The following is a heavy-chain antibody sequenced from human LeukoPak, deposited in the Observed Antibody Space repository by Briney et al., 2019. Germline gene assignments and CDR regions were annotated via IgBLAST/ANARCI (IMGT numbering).Heavy chain of an antibody. CDR1: GYSIRNGYY. D-gene: IGHD1-1*01. V-gene: IGHV4-38-2*01. CDR3: ASFAGSPPYYFDY. Sequence: SETLSLTCAVSGYSIRNGYYWGWIRQPPGKGLEWIGSIHHSGNTYYNPSLKSRVTIPVDTSKNQFSLKLSSVTAADTALYYCASFAGSPPYYFDYWGQGTLVTVSS. CDR2: IHHSGNT. J-gene: IGHJ4*02.